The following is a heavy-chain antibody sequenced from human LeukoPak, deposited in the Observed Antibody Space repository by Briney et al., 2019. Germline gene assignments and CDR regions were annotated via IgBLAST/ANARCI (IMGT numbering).Heavy chain of an antibody. J-gene: IGHJ5*02. Sequence: ASVKVSCKASGYTFIKHWMHWVRHAPGQGLEWVGLINPTGSATLYAQKFQGRVTLTRDMSTNTDYMELRSLKSENTAVYYCARDNSVGDIAWWFDPWGQGTLVTVSS. CDR2: INPTGSAT. D-gene: IGHD3-10*01. V-gene: IGHV1-46*01. CDR1: GYTFIKHW. CDR3: ARDNSVGDIAWWFDP.